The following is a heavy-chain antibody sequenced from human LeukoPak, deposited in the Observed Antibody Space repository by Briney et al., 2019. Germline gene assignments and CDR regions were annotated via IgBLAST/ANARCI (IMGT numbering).Heavy chain of an antibody. CDR1: GYTLTDYY. Sequence: ASVKVSCKASGYTLTDYYMHWVRQTPGQGLEWLGWINPKSGGTTYAQNFQGRVTMTRDTSISTAYMELSRLRSDDTAVYYCASVRDYGDYDWYFDLWGRGTLVTVSS. J-gene: IGHJ2*01. V-gene: IGHV1-2*02. CDR3: ASVRDYGDYDWYFDL. D-gene: IGHD4-17*01. CDR2: INPKSGGT.